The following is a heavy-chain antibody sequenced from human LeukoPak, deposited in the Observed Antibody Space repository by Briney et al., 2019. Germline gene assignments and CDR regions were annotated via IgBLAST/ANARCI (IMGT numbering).Heavy chain of an antibody. CDR1: GFTFTSSA. V-gene: IGHV1-58*02. J-gene: IGHJ1*01. CDR2: IVVGSGNT. Sequence: ASVKVSCKASGFTFTSSAMQWVRQAHGQRLEWIGWIVVGSGNTNYAQKFQERVTITRDMSTSTAYMELSSLRSEDTAVYYCAADRGAAAGFPYFQHWGQGTLVTVSS. D-gene: IGHD6-13*01. CDR3: AADRGAAAGFPYFQH.